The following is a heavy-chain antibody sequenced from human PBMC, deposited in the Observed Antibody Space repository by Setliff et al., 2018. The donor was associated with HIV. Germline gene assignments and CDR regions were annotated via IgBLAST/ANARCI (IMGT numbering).Heavy chain of an antibody. Sequence: SETLSLTCTVSGGSISSHYWSWIRQPPGKGLEWIGYIYDSGSTNYNPSLKSRVTVSLDTSKNQFSLKLSSVTAADTAVYYCARDRGSSYYYYYYMDVWGKGTTVTVSS. D-gene: IGHD6-6*01. CDR1: GGSISSHY. V-gene: IGHV4-59*11. CDR2: IYDSGST. CDR3: ARDRGSSYYYYYYMDV. J-gene: IGHJ6*03.